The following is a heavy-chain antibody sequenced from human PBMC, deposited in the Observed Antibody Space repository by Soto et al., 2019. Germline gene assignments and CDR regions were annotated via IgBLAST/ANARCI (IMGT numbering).Heavy chain of an antibody. CDR2: IDWDDDK. CDR3: ARIPHYYYGMDV. V-gene: IGHV2-70*04. J-gene: IGHJ6*02. CDR1: GFSLSTSGMR. Sequence: SGPTLVNPTQTLTLTCTFSGFSLSTSGMRVSWIRQPPGKALEWLARIDWDDDKFYSTSLKTRLTISKDTSKNQVVLTMTNMDPVDTATYYCARIPHYYYGMDVWGQGTTVTVSS.